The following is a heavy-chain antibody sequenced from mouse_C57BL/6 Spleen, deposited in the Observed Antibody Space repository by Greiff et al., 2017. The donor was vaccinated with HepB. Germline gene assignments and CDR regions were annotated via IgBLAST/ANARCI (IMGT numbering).Heavy chain of an antibody. V-gene: IGHV1-55*01. CDR1: GYTFTSYW. J-gene: IGHJ2*01. D-gene: IGHD2-1*01. CDR2: IYPGSGST. CDR3: AREGGNCYFDY. Sequence: QVHVKQPGAELVKPGASVKMSCKASGYTFTSYWITWVKQRPGQGLEWIGDIYPGSGSTNYNEKFKSKATLTVDTSSSTAYMQLSSLTSEDSAVYYCAREGGNCYFDYWGQGTTLTVSS.